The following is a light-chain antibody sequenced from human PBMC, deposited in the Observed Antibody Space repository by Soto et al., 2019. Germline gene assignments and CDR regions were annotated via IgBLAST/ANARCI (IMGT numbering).Light chain of an antibody. V-gene: IGKV1-5*03. J-gene: IGKJ2*01. CDR1: QNIDTW. Sequence: DIQMTQSPSTLSASIGDRVTITCRASQNIDTWLAWYRQKPGQAPNLLIYKASILQIGIPSRFRGSGSGTEFSLTINSLQPDDFATYYCQQYKSAPYIFGQGTKLEI. CDR3: QQYKSAPYI. CDR2: KAS.